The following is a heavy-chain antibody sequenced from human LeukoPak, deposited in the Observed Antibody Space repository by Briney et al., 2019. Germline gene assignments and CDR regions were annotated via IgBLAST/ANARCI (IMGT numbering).Heavy chain of an antibody. CDR1: GGSISSGGYY. V-gene: IGHV4-31*03. Sequence: SQTLSLTCTVSGGSISSGGYYWRWIRQHPGKGLEWIGSIYYTGSTDYNPSLKSRVTISVDTPKNQFSLNLTSVTAADTALYYCARGPVRLARPYDFWGQGTLVTVSS. CDR3: ARGPVRLARPYDF. J-gene: IGHJ4*02. CDR2: IYYTGST. D-gene: IGHD3-9*01.